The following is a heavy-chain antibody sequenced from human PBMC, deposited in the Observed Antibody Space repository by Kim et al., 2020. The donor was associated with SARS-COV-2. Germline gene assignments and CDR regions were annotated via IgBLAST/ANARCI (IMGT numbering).Heavy chain of an antibody. CDR2: IKQDGSEK. V-gene: IGHV3-7*03. J-gene: IGHJ6*02. D-gene: IGHD3-10*01. CDR1: GFTFSSYW. CDR3: ARQSPYYYGSGSYYKPIAYYCYGMDV. Sequence: GGSLRLSCAASGFTFSSYWMRWVRQAPGKGLEWVANIKQDGSEKYYVDSVKGRFTISRDNAKNSLYLQMNSLRAEDTAVYYCARQSPYYYGSGSYYKPIAYYCYGMDVWGQGTTVPVSS.